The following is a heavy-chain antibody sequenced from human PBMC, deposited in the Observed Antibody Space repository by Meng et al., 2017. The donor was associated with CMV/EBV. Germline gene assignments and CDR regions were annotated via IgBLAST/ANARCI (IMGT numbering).Heavy chain of an antibody. D-gene: IGHD1-14*01. Sequence: SETLSLTCTVSGGSVSSGSYYWSWIRQPPGKGLEWIGYICYSGSTNYNPSLKSRVTISVDTSKNQFSLKLSSVTAADTAVYYCASTPNTGPDYWGQGTLVTVSS. CDR1: GGSVSSGSYY. J-gene: IGHJ4*02. V-gene: IGHV4-61*01. CDR2: ICYSGST. CDR3: ASTPNTGPDY.